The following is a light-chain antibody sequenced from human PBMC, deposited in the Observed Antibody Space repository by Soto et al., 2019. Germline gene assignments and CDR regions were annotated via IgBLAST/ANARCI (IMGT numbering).Light chain of an antibody. Sequence: QSVLTQPASVSGSPGQSITLSCTGTSSDVGAYNYVSWYQQRPGEAPKLIIYDVSNRPSGVSNRFSGSKSGKTASLTISGLQAEDEADYYCSSYTSSNTPYVFGTGTKLTVL. CDR1: SSDVGAYNY. J-gene: IGLJ1*01. V-gene: IGLV2-14*01. CDR3: SSYTSSNTPYV. CDR2: DVS.